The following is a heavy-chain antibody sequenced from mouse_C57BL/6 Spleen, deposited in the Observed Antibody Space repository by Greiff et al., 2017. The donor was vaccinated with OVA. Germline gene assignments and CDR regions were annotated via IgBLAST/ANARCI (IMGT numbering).Heavy chain of an antibody. D-gene: IGHD1-1*01. CDR2: IYPRSGNT. V-gene: IGHV1-81*01. Sequence: VQLQQSGAELARPGASVKLSCKASGYTFTSYGISWVKQRTGQGLEWIGEIYPRSGNTYYNEKFKGKATLTADKSYSTAYMELRSLTSEDSAVYFWARVHYYGNSTDYWGQGTTLTVSS. J-gene: IGHJ2*01. CDR1: GYTFTSYG. CDR3: ARVHYYGNSTDY.